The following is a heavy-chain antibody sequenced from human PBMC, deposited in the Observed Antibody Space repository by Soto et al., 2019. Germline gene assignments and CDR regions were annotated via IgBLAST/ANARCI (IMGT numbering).Heavy chain of an antibody. V-gene: IGHV3-7*03. CDR2: IKQDGSEK. J-gene: IGHJ6*02. Sequence: LRLSCAASGFTFSSYWMSWVRQAPGKGLEWVANIKQDGSEKYYVDSVKGRFTISRDNAKNSLYLQMNSPRAEDTAVYYCARGDYDFWSGYYNYYYYGMDVWGQGTTVTVSS. CDR1: GFTFSSYW. D-gene: IGHD3-3*01. CDR3: ARGDYDFWSGYYNYYYYGMDV.